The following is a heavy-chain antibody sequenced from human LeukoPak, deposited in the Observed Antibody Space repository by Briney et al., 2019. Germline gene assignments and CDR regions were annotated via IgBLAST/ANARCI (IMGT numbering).Heavy chain of an antibody. CDR1: GFTFDAYG. Sequence: GGSLRLSCAASGFTFDAYGMCWVRQTPGKGLEWVSGIDWNGGTTDHADSVKGRFTISRDNAKNSLYLQMDSLRAEDTALYYCARQRSQYSSPRYYFDYWGQGILVTVSS. CDR3: ARQRSQYSSPRYYFDY. D-gene: IGHD6-6*01. CDR2: IDWNGGTT. J-gene: IGHJ4*02. V-gene: IGHV3-20*04.